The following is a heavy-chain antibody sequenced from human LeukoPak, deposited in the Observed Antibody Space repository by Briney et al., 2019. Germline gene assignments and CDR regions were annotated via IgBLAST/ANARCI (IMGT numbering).Heavy chain of an antibody. V-gene: IGHV1-69*01. CDR2: TIRVSGTT. CDR3: VPALSGARGGY. J-gene: IGHJ4*02. D-gene: IGHD3-10*02. CDR1: GGTFNNFA. Sequence: GSSVNVSCKVSGGTFNNFALSWVRQAPGQGLEWVGGTIRVSGTTKYAQNLQGRVKVTADGSTSTAYMEMSSLRSEDTAVYYCVPALSGARGGYWGQGTLVTVSS.